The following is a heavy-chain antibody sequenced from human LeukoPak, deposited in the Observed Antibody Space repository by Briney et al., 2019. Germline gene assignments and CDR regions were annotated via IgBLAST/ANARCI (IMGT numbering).Heavy chain of an antibody. CDR1: GYTFTGYY. J-gene: IGHJ6*03. CDR2: ISAYNGDT. V-gene: IGHV1-18*04. Sequence: ASVKVSCKASGYTFTGYYMHWVRQAPGQGLEWMGWISAYNGDTNYAQKFQGRVTMTTDTSTSTAYMELRSLRSDDTAVYYCARWTFRGYTYGTTYYYYMDVWGKGTTVTISS. CDR3: ARWTFRGYTYGTTYYYYMDV. D-gene: IGHD5-18*01.